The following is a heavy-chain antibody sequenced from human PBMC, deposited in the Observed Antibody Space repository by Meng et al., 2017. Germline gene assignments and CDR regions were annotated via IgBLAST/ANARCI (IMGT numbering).Heavy chain of an antibody. CDR1: GFTFSSYG. V-gene: IGHV3-33*01. CDR2: IWYDGSNK. J-gene: IGHJ6*02. D-gene: IGHD3-10*01. Sequence: GESLKISCAASGFTFSSYGMHWVRQAPGKGLEWVAVIWYDGSNKYYADSVKGRFTISRDKSKNTLYLQMNSLRAEDTAVYYCARDLYYGSGSYCGMDVWGQGTTVTVSS. CDR3: ARDLYYGSGSYCGMDV.